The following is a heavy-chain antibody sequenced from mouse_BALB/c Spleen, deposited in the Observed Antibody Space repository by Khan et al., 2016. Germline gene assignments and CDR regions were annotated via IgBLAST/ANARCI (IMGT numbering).Heavy chain of an antibody. V-gene: IGHV14-3*02. CDR3: ASDTCYFDV. CDR2: IDPAIGNT. Sequence: VQLQQPGAELVKPGASVKLSCTASGFNIKDTYMHWVKQRPEQGLEWIGRIDPAIGNTKYDPKFQGKATITADTSSNTAYLQLSSLTSEDTAVSYCASDTCYFDVWGAGTTVTVSS. CDR1: GFNIKDTY. J-gene: IGHJ1*01.